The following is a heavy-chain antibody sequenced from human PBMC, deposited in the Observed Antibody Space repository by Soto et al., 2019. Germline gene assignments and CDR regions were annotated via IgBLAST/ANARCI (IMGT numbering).Heavy chain of an antibody. CDR1: GFTFSSCG. J-gene: IGHJ4*02. D-gene: IGHD4-4*01. CDR2: IWYDGSNK. V-gene: IGHV3-33*01. CDR3: ARVGCSNYVIDY. Sequence: QVQLVESGGGVVQPGRSLRLSCAASGFTFSSCGMHWVRQAPGKGLEWVAVIWYDGSNKYYADSVKGRFTISKDKSKKTLDLQMNSLRAEDTAVYYCARVGCSNYVIDYWGQGTLVTVSS.